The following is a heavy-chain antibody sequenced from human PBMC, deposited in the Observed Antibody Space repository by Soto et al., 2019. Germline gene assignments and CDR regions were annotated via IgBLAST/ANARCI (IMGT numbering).Heavy chain of an antibody. CDR1: GYTFTSYG. Sequence: QVQLVQSGAEVKKPGASVKVSCKASGYTFTSYGISWVRQAPGQGLEWMGWISAYNGNTNYAEKLQGRVTMTTDTSTTTAYMELRSLRSDDTAVYYCARGGQNGYYDSRAMVDYWGQGALVTVSS. CDR3: ARGGQNGYYDSRAMVDY. D-gene: IGHD3-22*01. CDR2: ISAYNGNT. J-gene: IGHJ4*02. V-gene: IGHV1-18*01.